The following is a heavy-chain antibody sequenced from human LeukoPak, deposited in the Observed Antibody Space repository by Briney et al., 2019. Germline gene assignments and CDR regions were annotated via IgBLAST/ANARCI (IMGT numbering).Heavy chain of an antibody. V-gene: IGHV4-34*01. CDR2: INHSGST. CDR3: ARGSRKQWRPGDY. D-gene: IGHD6-19*01. Sequence: SETLSLTCAVYGGSFSGYYWSWIRQPPGKGLEWIGEINHSGSTNYNPSLKSRVTISADTSKNQFSLKLSSVTAADTAVYYCARGSRKQWRPGDYWGQGTLVTVSS. CDR1: GGSFSGYY. J-gene: IGHJ4*02.